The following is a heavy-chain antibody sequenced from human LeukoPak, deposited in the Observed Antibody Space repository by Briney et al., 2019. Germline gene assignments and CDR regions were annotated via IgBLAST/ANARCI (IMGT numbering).Heavy chain of an antibody. J-gene: IGHJ4*02. V-gene: IGHV4-61*05. CDR3: TRSDYSTYFNY. CDR1: GGSISSSSYY. D-gene: IGHD2-15*01. Sequence: PSETLSLTCTVSGGSISSSSYYWGWIRQPPGKGLEYIGYIYYNGATNYNPSLKSRVTISVDTSKNQFSLNLRSVTAADTAVYYCTRSDYSTYFNYWGPGTLVTVSS. CDR2: IYYNGAT.